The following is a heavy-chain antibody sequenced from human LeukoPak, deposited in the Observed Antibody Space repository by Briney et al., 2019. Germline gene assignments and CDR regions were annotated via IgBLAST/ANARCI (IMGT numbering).Heavy chain of an antibody. CDR2: INPNSGGT. D-gene: IGHD3-3*01. CDR3: ARGSRTYYDFWSGYNPVQGEFDY. CDR1: GYTFTGYY. V-gene: IGHV1-2*02. Sequence: ASVKVSCKASGYTFTGYYMHWVRQAPGQGLEWMGWINPNSGGTNYAQKFQGRVTMTRDTSISTAYMELSRLRSDDTAVYYCARGSRTYYDFWSGYNPVQGEFDYWGQGTLVTVSS. J-gene: IGHJ4*02.